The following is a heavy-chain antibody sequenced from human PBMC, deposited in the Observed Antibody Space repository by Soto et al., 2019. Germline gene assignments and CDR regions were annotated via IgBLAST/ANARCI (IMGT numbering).Heavy chain of an antibody. Sequence: SETLSLTCAVSGGSIRDNNWWSWVRQPPGKGLEWIGEIFHSGSTYYNPSLKARVTISVDKSKNQFSLKLSSVTAADTAVYYCARVYSGSYSDYWGQGTLVTVSS. D-gene: IGHD1-26*01. CDR1: GGSIRDNNW. CDR2: IFHSGST. CDR3: ARVYSGSYSDY. J-gene: IGHJ4*02. V-gene: IGHV4-4*02.